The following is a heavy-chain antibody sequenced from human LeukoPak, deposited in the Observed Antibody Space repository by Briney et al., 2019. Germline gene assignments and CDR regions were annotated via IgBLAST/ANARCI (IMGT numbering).Heavy chain of an antibody. CDR2: ISGSGGST. J-gene: IGHJ4*02. CDR3: AKLTFGGVIASYYFDY. Sequence: GGSLRLSCAASGFTVSSYAMSWVRQAPGKGLEWVSAISGSGGSTYYADSVKGRFTISRDNSKNTLYLQMNSLRAEDTAVYYCAKLTFGGVIASYYFDYWGQGTLVTVSS. V-gene: IGHV3-23*01. D-gene: IGHD3-16*02. CDR1: GFTVSSYA.